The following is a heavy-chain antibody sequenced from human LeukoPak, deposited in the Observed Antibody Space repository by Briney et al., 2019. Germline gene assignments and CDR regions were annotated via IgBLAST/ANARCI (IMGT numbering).Heavy chain of an antibody. D-gene: IGHD1-26*01. CDR3: AKGGGSYSFDY. J-gene: IGHJ4*02. CDR2: ISGSGGST. V-gene: IGHV3-23*01. CDR1: GFTFDDYA. Sequence: GRSLRLSCAASGFTFDDYAMHWVRQAPGKGLEWVSAISGSGGSTYYADSVKGRFTISRDNSKNTLYLQMNSLRAEDTAVYYCAKGGGSYSFDYGGQGTLVPVSS.